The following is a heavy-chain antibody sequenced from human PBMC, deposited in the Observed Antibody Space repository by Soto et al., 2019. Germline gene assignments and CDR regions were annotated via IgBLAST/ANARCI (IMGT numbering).Heavy chain of an antibody. CDR3: ARGSSGWEAEYYFDY. Sequence: QVQLVESGGGVVQPGRSLRLSCAASGFTFSSYAMHWVRQAPGKGLEWVAVISYDGSNKYYADSVKGRFTISRDNSKNTRYLQMNSLRAEDTAVYYCARGSSGWEAEYYFDYWGQGTLVTVSS. D-gene: IGHD6-19*01. V-gene: IGHV3-30-3*01. CDR2: ISYDGSNK. CDR1: GFTFSSYA. J-gene: IGHJ4*02.